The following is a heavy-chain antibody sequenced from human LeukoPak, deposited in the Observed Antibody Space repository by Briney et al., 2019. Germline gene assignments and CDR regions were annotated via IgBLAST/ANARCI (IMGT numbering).Heavy chain of an antibody. V-gene: IGHV4-34*01. CDR2: INQSGST. CDR1: GGSFNGYY. Sequence: PSETPSLTCAVYGGSFNGYYWSWIRQSPGKGLEWIGEINQSGSTNYNPSLKSRVTISIDTSQNQFSLRLSSVTAADTAVYYCARWYASASAFDPWGQGTLVTVSS. CDR3: ARWYASASAFDP. D-gene: IGHD6-13*01. J-gene: IGHJ5*02.